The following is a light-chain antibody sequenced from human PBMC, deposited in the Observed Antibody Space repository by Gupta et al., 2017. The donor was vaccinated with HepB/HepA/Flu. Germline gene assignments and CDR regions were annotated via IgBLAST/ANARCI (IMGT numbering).Light chain of an antibody. V-gene: IGKV1-5*03. Sequence: DIQVTQSPSTLSASIGDRLTITCRASESVDNWLAWYQQKPGKAPKLLIYKASNSENGVPSRFSGSGSGTEFSLTINSLQPDDFATYYCQQYKTFPYTFGQGT. CDR2: KAS. CDR1: ESVDNW. J-gene: IGKJ2*01. CDR3: QQYKTFPYT.